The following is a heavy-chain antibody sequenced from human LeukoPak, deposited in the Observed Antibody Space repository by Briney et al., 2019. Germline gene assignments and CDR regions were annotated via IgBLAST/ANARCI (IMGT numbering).Heavy chain of an antibody. D-gene: IGHD3-22*01. CDR2: ISAYNGNT. CDR3: AREGGVLSSSGYYSLGFDY. V-gene: IGHV1-18*01. CDR1: GYTFTSYG. J-gene: IGHJ4*02. Sequence: GASVKVSCKASGYTFTSYGISWVRQAPGRGLEWMGWISAYNGNTNYAQKFQGRVTITADESTSTAYMELSSLRSEDTAVYYCAREGGVLSSSGYYSLGFDYWGQGTLVTVSS.